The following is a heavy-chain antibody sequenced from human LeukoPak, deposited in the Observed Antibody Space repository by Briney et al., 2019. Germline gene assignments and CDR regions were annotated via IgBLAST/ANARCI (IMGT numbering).Heavy chain of an antibody. CDR3: ALYGDYVDY. Sequence: NPGGSLRLSCTTSGFTFGDYAMAWVRQPPGKGLEWIGEINHSGSTNYNPSLKSRVTISVDTSKNQFSLKLSSVTAADTAVYYCALYGDYVDYWGQGTLVTVSS. J-gene: IGHJ4*02. V-gene: IGHV4-34*08. CDR2: INHSGST. D-gene: IGHD4-17*01. CDR1: GFTFGDYA.